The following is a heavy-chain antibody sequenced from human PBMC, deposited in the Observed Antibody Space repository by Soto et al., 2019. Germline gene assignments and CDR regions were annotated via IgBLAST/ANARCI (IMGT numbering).Heavy chain of an antibody. V-gene: IGHV3-23*01. Sequence: GGSLRLSCAASGFTFSTYAMTWVRQAPGRGLEWVSTILHDETPFYTDSVKGRFTISRDNVRGTLSLHMNGLRVEDAALYYCAKDLFPTSGQRFFYESWGQGSLVTASS. J-gene: IGHJ5*02. D-gene: IGHD3-22*01. CDR1: GFTFSTYA. CDR2: ILHDETP. CDR3: AKDLFPTSGQRFFYES.